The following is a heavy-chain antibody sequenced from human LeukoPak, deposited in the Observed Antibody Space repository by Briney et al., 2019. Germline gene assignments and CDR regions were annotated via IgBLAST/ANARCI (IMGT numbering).Heavy chain of an antibody. CDR3: ARVPMYSSGWGYYYGMDV. J-gene: IGHJ6*02. Sequence: ASVKVSCKASGYTFTSYGISWVRQAPGQGLEWMGWISAYNGNTNYAQKLQGRVTMTTDTSTSTAYMELRSLRSDDTAVYYCARVPMYSSGWGYYYGMDVWGQGTTVTVSS. CDR2: ISAYNGNT. V-gene: IGHV1-18*01. CDR1: GYTFTSYG. D-gene: IGHD6-19*01.